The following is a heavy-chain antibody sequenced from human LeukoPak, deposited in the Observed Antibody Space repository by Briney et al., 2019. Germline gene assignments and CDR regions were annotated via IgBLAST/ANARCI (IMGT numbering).Heavy chain of an antibody. CDR1: GRSIGGHY. CDR3: ARAEEGRFYDSAGYCEPFDL. Sequence: SETLSLICSVSGRSIGGHYWNWIRQAPGKGLEWIGHIFTSGSPNYSPSLKSRVNFSRDTARSQICLRMTSVTAADTAIYYCARAEEGRFYDSAGYCEPFDLWGQGIMVIVSS. CDR2: IFTSGSP. D-gene: IGHD2-15*01. J-gene: IGHJ3*01. V-gene: IGHV4-4*07.